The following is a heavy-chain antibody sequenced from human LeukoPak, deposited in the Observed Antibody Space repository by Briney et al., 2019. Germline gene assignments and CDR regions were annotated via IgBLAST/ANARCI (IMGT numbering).Heavy chain of an antibody. Sequence: ASVKVSCKASGYIFTNFGISWVRQARGQGLEWMGWISGYNGNTKYVQKFQGRVTMTTDTSTSTAYMELRSLRSEDTAVYYCARGPLDYYDSSGDAFDIWGQGTMVTVSS. V-gene: IGHV1-18*01. CDR1: GYIFTNFG. CDR3: ARGPLDYYDSSGDAFDI. CDR2: ISGYNGNT. J-gene: IGHJ3*02. D-gene: IGHD3-22*01.